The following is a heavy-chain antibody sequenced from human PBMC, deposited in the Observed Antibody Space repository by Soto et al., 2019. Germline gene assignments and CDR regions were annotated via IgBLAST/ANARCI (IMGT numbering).Heavy chain of an antibody. CDR3: ARGGSYGDFFDY. Sequence: SETLSLTCTVSGGSMSSNYWTWIRQSPGKGLEWIGYIYYTGSTKYNPSLKSRVTISLDTSKSQFSLRLTSVTSADTAVYYCARGGSYGDFFDYWGQGAQVTVSS. D-gene: IGHD4-17*01. J-gene: IGHJ4*02. V-gene: IGHV4-59*01. CDR1: GGSMSSNY. CDR2: IYYTGST.